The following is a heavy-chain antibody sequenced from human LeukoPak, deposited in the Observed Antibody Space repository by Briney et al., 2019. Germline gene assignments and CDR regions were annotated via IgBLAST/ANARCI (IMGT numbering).Heavy chain of an antibody. CDR3: VRVRGGSGRSYAADAFDI. J-gene: IGHJ3*02. Sequence: GGSLRLSCAASGFTFSNYWMHWVRQAPGKGLVWVSRIYNDGSSTTYADSVKGRFTISRDNAKSTLYLQMNSLRAEDTAVYYCVRVRGGSGRSYAADAFDIWGQGTMVTVS. CDR1: GFTFSNYW. V-gene: IGHV3-74*01. CDR2: IYNDGSST. D-gene: IGHD1-26*01.